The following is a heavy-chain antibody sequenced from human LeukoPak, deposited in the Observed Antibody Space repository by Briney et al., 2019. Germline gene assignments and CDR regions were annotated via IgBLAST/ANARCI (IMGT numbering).Heavy chain of an antibody. J-gene: IGHJ4*02. CDR1: GGSISISRYY. V-gene: IGHV4-39*07. Sequence: SETLSLTCTVSGGSISISRYYWDWIRQPPGKGLEWIGSIYYSGSAYYNPSLKSRVTISVDTSKNQFSLKLSSVTAADTAVYYCARGLRVGVSLRSIAAHHFDYWGQGTLVTVSS. CDR3: ARGLRVGVSLRSIAAHHFDY. D-gene: IGHD6-6*01. CDR2: IYYSGSA.